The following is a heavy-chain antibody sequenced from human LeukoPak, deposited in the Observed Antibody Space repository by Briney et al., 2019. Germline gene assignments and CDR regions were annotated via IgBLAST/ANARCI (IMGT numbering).Heavy chain of an antibody. Sequence: SETLSLTCTVYGGSFSGYYWSWIRQFPGKGLEWIGEINHSGSTNYNPSLKSRVTISVGTSKNQFSLKLSSVTAADTAVYYCARRRNSSGWYRVTNFDYWGQGILVTVSS. J-gene: IGHJ4*02. CDR1: GGSFSGYY. CDR3: ARRRNSSGWYRVTNFDY. D-gene: IGHD6-19*01. V-gene: IGHV4-34*01. CDR2: INHSGST.